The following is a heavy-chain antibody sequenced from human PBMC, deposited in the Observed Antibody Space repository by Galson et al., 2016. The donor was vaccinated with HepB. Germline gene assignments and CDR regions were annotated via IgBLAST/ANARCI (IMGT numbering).Heavy chain of an antibody. V-gene: IGHV3-21*01. Sequence: SLRLSCAASGFTFSAYGMHWVRQAPGKGLEWVAYISSSSSYIYYADSVKGRFTISRGNAKKSLYLQMNSLRAEDTAVYYCARAPIEVDGMRHYYYGMDVWGQGTTVTVSS. J-gene: IGHJ6*02. D-gene: IGHD6-19*01. CDR2: ISSSSSYI. CDR1: GFTFSAYG. CDR3: ARAPIEVDGMRHYYYGMDV.